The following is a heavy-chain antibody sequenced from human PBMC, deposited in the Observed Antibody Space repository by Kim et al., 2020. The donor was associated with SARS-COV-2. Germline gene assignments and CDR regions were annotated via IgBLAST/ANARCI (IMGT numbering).Heavy chain of an antibody. CDR1: GDTTSSHY. Sequence: SETLSLTCTVSGDTTSSHYWSWIRQPPGKGLDWIGYIYYNGNTNYGPSLKSRVTMSIDTSKNQFSLTLNSLTAADTAVYYCSRMIFSNYYFDYWGQG. CDR2: IYYNGNT. J-gene: IGHJ4*02. D-gene: IGHD3-16*01. CDR3: SRMIFSNYYFDY. V-gene: IGHV4-59*11.